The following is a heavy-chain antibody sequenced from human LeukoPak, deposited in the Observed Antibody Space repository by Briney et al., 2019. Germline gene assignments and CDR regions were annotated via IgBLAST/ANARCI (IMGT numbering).Heavy chain of an antibody. D-gene: IGHD3-22*01. V-gene: IGHV5-51*01. CDR1: GYSFTSYW. CDR3: ATAPYESSGYYLFDY. J-gene: IGHJ4*02. CDR2: IHPGDSDT. Sequence: GESLKISCKGSGYSFTSYWIGWVRQMPGKGLEWMGIIHPGDSDTRYSPSFQGQVTISADKSTSTAYLQWSSLKASDTAMYYCATAPYESSGYYLFDYWGQGTLVTVSS.